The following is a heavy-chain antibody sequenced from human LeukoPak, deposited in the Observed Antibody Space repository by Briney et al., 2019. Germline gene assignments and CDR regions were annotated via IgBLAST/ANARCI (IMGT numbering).Heavy chain of an antibody. Sequence: AGGSLRLSCAASGFTFSSYAMSWVRQAPGKGLEWVSAISGSGGSTYYADSVKGRFTISRDNSKNTLYLQMNSLRAEDTAVYYCAKDSSYYYGSGSPSFDYWGQGTLVTVSS. CDR3: AKDSSYYYGSGSPSFDY. CDR1: GFTFSSYA. V-gene: IGHV3-23*01. CDR2: ISGSGGST. D-gene: IGHD3-10*01. J-gene: IGHJ4*02.